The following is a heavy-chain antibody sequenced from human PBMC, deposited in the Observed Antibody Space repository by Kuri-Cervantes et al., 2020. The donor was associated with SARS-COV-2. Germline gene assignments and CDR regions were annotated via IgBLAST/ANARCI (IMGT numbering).Heavy chain of an antibody. CDR1: GFTFSSYA. CDR2: ISGSGGST. CDR3: ARDRSFTPDY. J-gene: IGHJ4*02. D-gene: IGHD3-10*01. V-gene: IGHV3-23*01. Sequence: LSLTCAASGFTFSSYAMSWVRQAPGKGLEWVSAISGSGGSTYYADSVKGRFTISRDNSKNTLYLQMNSQRAEDTAVYYCARDRSFTPDYWGQGTLVTVSS.